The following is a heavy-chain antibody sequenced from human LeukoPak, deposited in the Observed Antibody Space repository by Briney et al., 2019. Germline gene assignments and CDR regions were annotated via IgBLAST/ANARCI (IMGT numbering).Heavy chain of an antibody. CDR1: GFTYSSYS. D-gene: IGHD6-19*01. Sequence: PGGSLRLSCAASGFTYSSYSMNWVRQAPGKGLEWVSSISSSSGYIYYADSVKGRFAISRDNAKNSLYLQMNSLRAEDTAVYYCAKESSGGWYFDYWGQGTLVTVS. J-gene: IGHJ4*02. V-gene: IGHV3-21*04. CDR2: ISSSSGYI. CDR3: AKESSGGWYFDY.